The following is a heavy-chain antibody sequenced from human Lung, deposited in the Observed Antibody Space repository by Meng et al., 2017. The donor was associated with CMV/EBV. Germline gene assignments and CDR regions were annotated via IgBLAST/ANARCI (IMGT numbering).Heavy chain of an antibody. J-gene: IGHJ5*02. Sequence: SXXVSXKSSGYSFTGYYLHWVRQAPGQGLEWMGWINPYSGATKYAEKFQGRVTMTRNTSISTAYMELNTLRSDDTAVYYCASSTSGVVIGILRRYNWFDPWGQGKXVHVAS. CDR3: ASSTSGVVIGILRRYNWFDP. V-gene: IGHV1-2*02. D-gene: IGHD2-21*01. CDR2: INPYSGAT. CDR1: GYSFTGYY.